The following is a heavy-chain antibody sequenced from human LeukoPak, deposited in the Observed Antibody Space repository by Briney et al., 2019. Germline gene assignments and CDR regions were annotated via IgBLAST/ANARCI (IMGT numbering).Heavy chain of an antibody. CDR2: ITPAGTT. J-gene: IGHJ4*02. V-gene: IGHV3-23*01. Sequence: GGSLRLSCAASGFTFANYAMSWVRQAPGKGLEWVSAITPAGTTFYADIVKGRFSVSRDDSKNTLSLQMSSLRAEDTAVYYCVKESPYPEGSTARIYYFDNWGQGTLVTVSS. D-gene: IGHD2-2*01. CDR3: VKESPYPEGSTARIYYFDN. CDR1: GFTFANYA.